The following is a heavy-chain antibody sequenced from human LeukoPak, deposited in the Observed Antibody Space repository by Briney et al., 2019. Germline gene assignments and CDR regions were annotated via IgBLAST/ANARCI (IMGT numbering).Heavy chain of an antibody. V-gene: IGHV4-39*01. Sequence: SETLSLTCTVSGGSISSSSYYWGWIRQPPGKGLEWIGSIYYSGSTYYNPSLKSRVTISVDTSKNQFSLKLSSVTAADTAAYYCARQTTGMITISGGGPSWFDPWGQGTLVTVSS. CDR1: GGSISSSSYY. J-gene: IGHJ5*02. D-gene: IGHD3-3*01. CDR3: ARQTTGMITISGGGPSWFDP. CDR2: IYYSGST.